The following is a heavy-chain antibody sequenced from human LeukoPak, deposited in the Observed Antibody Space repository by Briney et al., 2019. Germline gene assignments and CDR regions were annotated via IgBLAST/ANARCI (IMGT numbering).Heavy chain of an antibody. CDR2: IIPILGIA. J-gene: IGHJ4*02. D-gene: IGHD3-22*01. CDR1: GGTFSSYA. Sequence: GASVKVSCKASGGTFSSYAISWVRQAPGQGLEWMGRIIPILGIANYAQKFQGRVTITADKSTSTAYMGLSSLRSEDTAVYYCAREGYYYDSSGYYYLDYWGQGTLVTVSS. CDR3: AREGYYYDSSGYYYLDY. V-gene: IGHV1-69*04.